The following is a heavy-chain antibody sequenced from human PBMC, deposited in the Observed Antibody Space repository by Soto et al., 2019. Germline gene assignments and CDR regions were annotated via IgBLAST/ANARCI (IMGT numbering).Heavy chain of an antibody. Sequence: GGSMRLPCAAFGFPFSRYAMSWARQTPGKGLEWVSNLTHGGGRTYHGDTHKDRCTIPRHDPNDALYVQMNSLTADDPAVYDCAPGGVALGLDRWGQRTLVTVSS. CDR1: GFPFSRYA. CDR3: APGGVALGLDR. CDR2: LTHGGGRT. D-gene: IGHD5-12*01. V-gene: IGHV3-23*01. J-gene: IGHJ4*03.